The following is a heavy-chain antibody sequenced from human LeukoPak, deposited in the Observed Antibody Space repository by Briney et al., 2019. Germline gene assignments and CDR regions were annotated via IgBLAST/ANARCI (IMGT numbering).Heavy chain of an antibody. J-gene: IGHJ6*02. CDR3: ARVSGIAAAGTFPYYYGMDV. CDR1: GASINSYY. D-gene: IGHD6-13*01. CDR2: IYYNRST. Sequence: SETLSLTCSVSGASINSYYWSWIRQPPGKGLEWIGNIYYNRSTTYHPSLKSRVTISVDTSTNQFSLKLSSVTAADTAVYYCARVSGIAAAGTFPYYYGMDVWGQGTTVTVSS. V-gene: IGHV4-59*01.